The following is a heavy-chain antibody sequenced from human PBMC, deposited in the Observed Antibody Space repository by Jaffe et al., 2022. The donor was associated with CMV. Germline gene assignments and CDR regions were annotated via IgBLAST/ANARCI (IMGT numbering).Heavy chain of an antibody. J-gene: IGHJ6*02. D-gene: IGHD2-15*01. CDR2: ISGSGGST. V-gene: IGHV3-23*01. CDR1: GFTFSSYA. Sequence: EVQLLESGGGLVQPGGSLRLSCAASGFTFSSYAMSWVRQAPGKGLEWVSAISGSGGSTYYADSVKGRFTISRDNSKNTLYLQMNSLRAEDTAVYYCAKRIPPDATIGDYYYGMDVWGQGTTVTVSS. CDR3: AKRIPPDATIGDYYYGMDV.